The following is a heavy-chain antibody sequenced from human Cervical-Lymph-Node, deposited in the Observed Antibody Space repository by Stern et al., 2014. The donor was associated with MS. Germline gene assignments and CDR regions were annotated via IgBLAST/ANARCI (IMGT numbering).Heavy chain of an antibody. Sequence: QITLKESGPALVKPTQALTLTCTFSGFSLNTAGTRVTWIRQPPGKALEWLAGIDWDDAKFSRPSLKTRLTISKDTSKNQVVLTMTNMDPVDTATYYARSLAGVFDFWGQGTMVTVSS. CDR3: ARSLAGVFDF. J-gene: IGHJ4*02. CDR2: IDWDDAK. CDR1: GFSLNTAGTR. V-gene: IGHV2-70*04.